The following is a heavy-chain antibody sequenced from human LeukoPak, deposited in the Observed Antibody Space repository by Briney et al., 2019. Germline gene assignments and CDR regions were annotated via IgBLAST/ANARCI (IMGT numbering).Heavy chain of an antibody. J-gene: IGHJ5*02. CDR2: ISSSGSTI. V-gene: IGHV3-11*01. Sequence: PGGSLRLPCAASGFTFSDYYMSWIRQAPGKGLEWVSYISSSGSTIYYADSVKGRFTSSRDNAKNSLYLQINSLRAEDTAVYYCARVELIAAAGGNWFDPWGQGTLVTVSS. D-gene: IGHD6-13*01. CDR3: ARVELIAAAGGNWFDP. CDR1: GFTFSDYY.